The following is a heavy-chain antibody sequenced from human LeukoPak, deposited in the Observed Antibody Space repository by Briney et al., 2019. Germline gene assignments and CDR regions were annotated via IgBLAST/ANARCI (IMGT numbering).Heavy chain of an antibody. D-gene: IGHD3-3*01. V-gene: IGHV4-38-2*01. CDR3: ARHSPSGITIFGVDSSFQF. J-gene: IGHJ4*02. Sequence: PSETLSLTCAVSGYSISSGYYWGWIRQPPGKGLEWIGSIYHSGSTYYNPSLKSRVTISVDTSKNQFSLKLSSVTAADTAVYYCARHSPSGITIFGVDSSFQFWGQGTLVTVSS. CDR1: GYSISSGYY. CDR2: IYHSGST.